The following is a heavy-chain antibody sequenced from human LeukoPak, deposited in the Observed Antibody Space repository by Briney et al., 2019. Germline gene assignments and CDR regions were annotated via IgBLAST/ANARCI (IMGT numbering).Heavy chain of an antibody. CDR2: ISYDGSNK. CDR1: GFTFSNYA. V-gene: IGHV3-30*18. D-gene: IGHD5-18*01. Sequence: GGSLRLSCAASGFTFSNYAMHWVRQAPGKGLEWVALISYDGSNKYYADSVRGRFTISRDNSKNTLYLQMNSLRAEDTAVYYCAKTQEYIAMVRSAFDIWGQGTMVTVSS. J-gene: IGHJ3*02. CDR3: AKTQEYIAMVRSAFDI.